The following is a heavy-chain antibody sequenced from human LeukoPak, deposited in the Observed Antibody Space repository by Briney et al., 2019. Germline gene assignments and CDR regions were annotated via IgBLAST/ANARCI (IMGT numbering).Heavy chain of an antibody. CDR3: ARDRITIGAFDI. D-gene: IGHD3-10*01. V-gene: IGHV4-59*12. CDR1: GGSLSTYY. Sequence: ETLSLTCSVSGGSLSTYYWSWIRQPPGKGLEWIGFIYNSGSTNYDPSLKSRVTISVDTSKNQFSLKLSSVTAADTAVYYCARDRITIGAFDIWGQGTMVTVSS. CDR2: IYNSGST. J-gene: IGHJ3*02.